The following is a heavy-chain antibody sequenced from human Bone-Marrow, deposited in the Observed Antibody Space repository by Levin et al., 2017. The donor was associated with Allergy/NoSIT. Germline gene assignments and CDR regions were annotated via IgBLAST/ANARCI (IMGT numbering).Heavy chain of an antibody. CDR1: GYTFTNFG. Sequence: PGGSLRLSCRTSGYTFTNFGITWVRQAPGQGLEWMGWISGHSGDTSHAQKLQGRVTLTTETSTSTAYMELRSLRYDDTAIYFCVRADPAAEDLDHWGHGTLVTVSS. D-gene: IGHD2-2*01. J-gene: IGHJ4*01. CDR2: ISGHSGDT. V-gene: IGHV1-18*01. CDR3: VRADPAAEDLDH.